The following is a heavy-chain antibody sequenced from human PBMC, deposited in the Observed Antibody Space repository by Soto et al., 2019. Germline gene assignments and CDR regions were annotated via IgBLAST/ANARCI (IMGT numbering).Heavy chain of an antibody. CDR2: IYYSGST. J-gene: IGHJ6*02. Sequence: SETLSLTCTVSGGSISSGDYYWSWIRQPPGKGLEWIGYIYYSGSTYYNPSLKSRVTISVDKSKNQFSLKLSSVTAADTAVYYCARGDYDFWGGSYYYYYGMDVWGQGTTVTVSS. D-gene: IGHD3-3*01. V-gene: IGHV4-30-4*01. CDR1: GGSISSGDYY. CDR3: ARGDYDFWGGSYYYYYGMDV.